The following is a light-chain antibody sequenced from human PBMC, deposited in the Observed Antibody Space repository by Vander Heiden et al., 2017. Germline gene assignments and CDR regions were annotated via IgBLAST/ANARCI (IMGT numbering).Light chain of an antibody. Sequence: DIQMTQSPSTLSASVGDRVTITCRASQSISTWLAWYQQKPGKAPKFLIYDAASLESGVPSRFSGSGAGTEVTLTINSLQPDDFATYYCQQYNSNSRTFGQGTKVEIK. V-gene: IGKV1-5*01. CDR3: QQYNSNSRT. CDR2: DAA. CDR1: QSISTW. J-gene: IGKJ1*01.